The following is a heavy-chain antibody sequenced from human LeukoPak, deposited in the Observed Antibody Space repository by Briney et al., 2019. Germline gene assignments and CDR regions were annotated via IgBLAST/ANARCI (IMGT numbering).Heavy chain of an antibody. CDR2: INPNTGAT. D-gene: IGHD3-10*01. Sequence: ASVKVSCKASGYTFTDYYIHWVRQAPGQGLEWMGWINPNTGATNYVQKFQGRVTMTRDTSISTAYMELSRLRSDDTAVYYCARSPITMVRGVTYNWFDPWGQGTLVTVSS. V-gene: IGHV1-2*02. CDR1: GYTFTDYY. J-gene: IGHJ5*02. CDR3: ARSPITMVRGVTYNWFDP.